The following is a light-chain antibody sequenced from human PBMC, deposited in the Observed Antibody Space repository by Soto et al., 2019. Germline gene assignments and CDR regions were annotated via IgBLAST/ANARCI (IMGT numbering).Light chain of an antibody. J-gene: IGKJ1*01. Sequence: EIVLTQSPGTLSLSPGERATLSCRASQSVSNNYLAWYQQKPGQAPGLLIYGASSTATGIPDRFSGSGSGTDFTLTISRLEPEDFAVYYCQQYGSSGTFGQGTKVDIK. V-gene: IGKV3-20*01. CDR1: QSVSNNY. CDR3: QQYGSSGT. CDR2: GAS.